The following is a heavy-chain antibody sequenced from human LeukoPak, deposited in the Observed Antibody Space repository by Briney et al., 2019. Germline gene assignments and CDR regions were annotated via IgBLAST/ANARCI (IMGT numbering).Heavy chain of an antibody. J-gene: IGHJ4*02. D-gene: IGHD6-19*01. Sequence: PGGSLRLSCAASGFTFSSYSMNWVRQAPGKGLEWVSSISSSSSYIYYADSVKGRFTISRDNAKNSLYLQMNSLRAEDTAVYYCARGKAVAGLHDYWGQGALVTVSS. CDR1: GFTFSSYS. V-gene: IGHV3-21*01. CDR3: ARGKAVAGLHDY. CDR2: ISSSSSYI.